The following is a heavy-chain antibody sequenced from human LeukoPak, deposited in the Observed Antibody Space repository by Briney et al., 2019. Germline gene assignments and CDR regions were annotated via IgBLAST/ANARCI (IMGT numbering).Heavy chain of an antibody. CDR1: GDSISSQSW. D-gene: IGHD3-22*01. J-gene: IGHJ4*02. V-gene: IGHV4-4*02. Sequence: SETLSLTCAVSGDSISSQSWWSWVRQPPGKGLEWIGEIHHTGSSNYNPSLKSRVTIAVDKSKDQFSLKLTSMTAADTAVYYCARKGLRHGYVPLDYWGQGILVTVSS. CDR3: ARKGLRHGYVPLDY. CDR2: IHHTGSS.